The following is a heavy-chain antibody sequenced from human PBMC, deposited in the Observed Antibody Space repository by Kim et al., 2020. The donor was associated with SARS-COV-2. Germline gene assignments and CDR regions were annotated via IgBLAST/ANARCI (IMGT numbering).Heavy chain of an antibody. CDR2: INHSGST. V-gene: IGHV4-34*01. CDR3: ARGGYDFWSGYSQLDY. J-gene: IGHJ4*02. CDR1: GGSFSGYY. Sequence: SETLSLTFAVYGGSFSGYYWSWIRQPPGKGLEWIGEINHSGSTNYNPSLKSRVTISVDTSKNQFSLKLSSVTAADTAVYYCARGGYDFWSGYSQLDYWGQGTLVTVSS. D-gene: IGHD3-3*01.